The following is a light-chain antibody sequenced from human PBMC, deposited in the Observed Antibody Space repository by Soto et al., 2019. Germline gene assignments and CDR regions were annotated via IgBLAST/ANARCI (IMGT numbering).Light chain of an antibody. V-gene: IGLV2-14*01. CDR1: SSDVGGYNY. CDR3: NSYASSGTLV. CDR2: EVS. J-gene: IGLJ1*01. Sequence: QSVLTQPASVSGSPGQSITLSCTGTSSDVGGYNYVSWYQQHPGKAPKLMIYEVSNRPSGVSNRFSGSKSGDTASLTISGLQAEDEADYYCNSYASSGTLVFGTGTKVT.